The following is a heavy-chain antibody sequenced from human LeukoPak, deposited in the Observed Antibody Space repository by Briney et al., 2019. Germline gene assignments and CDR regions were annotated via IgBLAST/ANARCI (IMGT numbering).Heavy chain of an antibody. V-gene: IGHV1-18*01. CDR1: GYTFTSYG. D-gene: IGHD3-3*01. CDR2: ISAYNGNT. Sequence: ASVKVSCKASGYTFTSYGISWVRQAPGQGLEWMGWISAYNGNTNYAQKLQGRVTMTTDTSTSTAYMELRSLRSDDTAVYYCARDVHDFWSGYYGYYYMDVWGKGTTVTVSS. J-gene: IGHJ6*03. CDR3: ARDVHDFWSGYYGYYYMDV.